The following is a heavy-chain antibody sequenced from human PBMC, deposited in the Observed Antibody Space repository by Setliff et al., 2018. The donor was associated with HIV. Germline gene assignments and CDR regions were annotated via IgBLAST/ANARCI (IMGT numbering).Heavy chain of an antibody. V-gene: IGHV4-39*07. J-gene: IGHJ1*01. CDR1: GGSIKSSSYY. CDR2: IYYSGNT. Sequence: PSETLSLTCTVPGGSIKSSSYYWGWIRQPPGKGLEWIGSIYYSGNTYYNPSLKSRVTILEDTSRNQFSLRLSSVTAADTAIYYCARVPTSSWYVTTQRTKEYFHHWGQGTLVTVSS. CDR3: ARVPTSSWYVTTQRTKEYFHH. D-gene: IGHD6-13*01.